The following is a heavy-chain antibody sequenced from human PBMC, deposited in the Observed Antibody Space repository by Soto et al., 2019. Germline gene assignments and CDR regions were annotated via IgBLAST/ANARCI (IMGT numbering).Heavy chain of an antibody. CDR1: GVTFSSYA. Sequence: PGGSLRLSCAASGVTFSSYAMSWVRQAPGKGLEWVSASSGSGGSTYYADSVKGRFTISRDNSKNTLYLQMNSLRAEDTAVYHCAKGRITIFGVTLYAFDIWGQGTMVTVSS. CDR2: SSGSGGST. V-gene: IGHV3-23*01. D-gene: IGHD3-3*01. CDR3: AKGRITIFGVTLYAFDI. J-gene: IGHJ3*02.